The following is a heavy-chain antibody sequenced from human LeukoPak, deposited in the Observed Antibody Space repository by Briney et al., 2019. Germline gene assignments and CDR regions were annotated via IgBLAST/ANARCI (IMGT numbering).Heavy chain of an antibody. D-gene: IGHD6-13*01. CDR3: ATTGSSSYYYGMDV. Sequence: GGSLRLSCAASEFTFSSYSMNWVRQAPGKGLEWLSYISTSGGTIYYADSVKGRFTISRDNAQNSLYLQINSPRAEDTAAYYCATTGSSSYYYGMDVWGQGTTVTVSS. J-gene: IGHJ6*02. V-gene: IGHV3-48*04. CDR2: ISTSGGTI. CDR1: EFTFSSYS.